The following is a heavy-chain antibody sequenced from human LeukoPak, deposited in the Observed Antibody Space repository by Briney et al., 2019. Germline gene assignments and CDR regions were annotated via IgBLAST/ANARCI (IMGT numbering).Heavy chain of an antibody. V-gene: IGHV5-10-1*01. CDR3: ARRKRDKSISLDL. D-gene: IGHD5-24*01. Sequence: GGSLTLSCEASGYSFTNYWISWVRQMPGRGLDWMARIDPSDSQTNYNPAFRGHVTVSIDKSITTAYLQWSSLEASDTAIYYCARRKRDKSISLDLLGRGTMVTVSS. CDR1: GYSFTNYW. J-gene: IGHJ2*01. CDR2: IDPSDSQT.